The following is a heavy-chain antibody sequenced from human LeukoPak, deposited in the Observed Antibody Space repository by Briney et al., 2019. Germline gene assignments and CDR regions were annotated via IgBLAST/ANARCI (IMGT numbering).Heavy chain of an antibody. V-gene: IGHV4-39*01. CDR3: ARRPVTTREWGGVDWYFDL. D-gene: IGHD4-17*01. Sequence: SETLSLTCTVSGGSISSSSYYWGWIRQPPGKGLEWIGSIYYSGSTYYNPSLKSRVTISVDTSKNQFSLKLSSVTAADTAVYYCARRPVTTREWGGVDWYFDLWGRGTLVTVSS. CDR2: IYYSGST. J-gene: IGHJ2*01. CDR1: GGSISSSSYY.